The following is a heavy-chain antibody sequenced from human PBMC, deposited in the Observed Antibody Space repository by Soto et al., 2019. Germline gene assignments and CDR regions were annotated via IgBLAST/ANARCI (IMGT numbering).Heavy chain of an antibody. V-gene: IGHV1-18*01. D-gene: IGHD1-1*01. J-gene: IGHJ4*02. CDR3: ARGRYGDY. CDR2: ISAHNGNT. Sequence: QVHLVQSGAEVKKPGASVKVSCKASGYTFTSYGITWVRQAPGQGLEWMGWISAHNGNTDYAQKLQGRVIVTRDTSTSTAYMELTILSSDDTAVYYCARGRYGDYWGQGALVTVSS. CDR1: GYTFTSYG.